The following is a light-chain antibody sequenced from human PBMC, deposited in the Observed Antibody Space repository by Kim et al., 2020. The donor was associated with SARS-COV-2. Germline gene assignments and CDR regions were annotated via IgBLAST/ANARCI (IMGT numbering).Light chain of an antibody. V-gene: IGLV2-14*01. CDR3: CSYTSSSTFV. J-gene: IGLJ1*01. Sequence: QSALTQPASVSGSPGQSITISCTGTSSDVGGYNYVSWYQQHPGKAPKLMIYDVSKRPSGVSNRFSGSKSGNTASLTISGLQAEDEADYYCCSYTSSSTFVFGTGTQLTVL. CDR2: DVS. CDR1: SSDVGGYNY.